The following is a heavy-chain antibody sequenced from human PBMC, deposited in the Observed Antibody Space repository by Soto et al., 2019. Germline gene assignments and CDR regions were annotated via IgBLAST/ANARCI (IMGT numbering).Heavy chain of an antibody. CDR3: ARDWHSGSYGTLTEDGW. Sequence: ASVKVSCKASGYTFTGYYMHWVRQAPGQGLEWMGWINPNSGGTNYAQKFQGRVTMTRDTSTSTVYMELSSLRSEDTAVYYCARDWHSGSYGTLTEDGWWGQGTLVTVSS. J-gene: IGHJ4*02. V-gene: IGHV1-2*02. CDR1: GYTFTGYY. CDR2: INPNSGGT. D-gene: IGHD1-26*01.